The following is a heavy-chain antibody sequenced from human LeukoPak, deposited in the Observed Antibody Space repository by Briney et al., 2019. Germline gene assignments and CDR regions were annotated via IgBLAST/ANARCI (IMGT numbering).Heavy chain of an antibody. CDR3: ARDSRAFSYAYDAFDI. CDR1: GFPFSTYA. J-gene: IGHJ3*02. Sequence: LTGRSLRLSCAASGFPFSTYAMHWVRQAPGKGLEWVSFIAYDGSNKFFADSVEGRFTISRDNSKNAMYLEMHSLRSEDTAVYFCARDSRAFSYAYDAFDIWGQGTLVTVSS. V-gene: IGHV3-30-3*01. D-gene: IGHD3-16*01. CDR2: IAYDGSNK.